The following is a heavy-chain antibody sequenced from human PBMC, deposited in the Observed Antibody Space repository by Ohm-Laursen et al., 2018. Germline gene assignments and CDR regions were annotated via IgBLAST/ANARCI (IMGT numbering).Heavy chain of an antibody. CDR1: NAAMNSYT. CDR2: ISDGGRA. D-gene: IGHD3-9*01. CDR3: VGTGLLNGYDY. V-gene: IGHV4-4*07. Sequence: SDTLSLTCNVSNAAMNSYTWNWIRQPAGRGLEWIGHISDGGRANYSPSLMSRLTMSIDTSIKQFSLKLTSVTAADTAMYYCVGTGLLNGYDYWGHGTLVTVS. J-gene: IGHJ4*01.